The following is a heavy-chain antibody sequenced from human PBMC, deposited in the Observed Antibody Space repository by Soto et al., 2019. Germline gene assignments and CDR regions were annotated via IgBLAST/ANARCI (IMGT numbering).Heavy chain of an antibody. CDR1: GFTFSSYA. Sequence: GGSLRLSCAASGFTFSSYAMSWVRQAPGKGLEWVSAISGSGGSTYYADSVKGRFTISRDNSKNTLYLQMNSLRAEDTAVYYCASTTYYESSGYYRDYYYGMDVWGQGTTVTVSS. CDR2: ISGSGGST. V-gene: IGHV3-23*01. CDR3: ASTTYYESSGYYRDYYYGMDV. D-gene: IGHD3-22*01. J-gene: IGHJ6*02.